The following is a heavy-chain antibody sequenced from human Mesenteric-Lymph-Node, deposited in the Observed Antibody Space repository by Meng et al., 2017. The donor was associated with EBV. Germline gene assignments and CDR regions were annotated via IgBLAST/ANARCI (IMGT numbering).Heavy chain of an antibody. Sequence: QGELVQLGAGVKQPGDSVKVPCNSSGLSFSEYDVNWVRRATGQGLEWMGWMNVISGNTAYARKFLGRVTMTRDTSTGTAYMELSSLRSEDAAVYYCARGNTVTNPLDSWGQGTLVTVSS. V-gene: IGHV1-8*01. CDR1: GLSFSEYD. J-gene: IGHJ4*02. CDR2: MNVISGNT. D-gene: IGHD4-17*01. CDR3: ARGNTVTNPLDS.